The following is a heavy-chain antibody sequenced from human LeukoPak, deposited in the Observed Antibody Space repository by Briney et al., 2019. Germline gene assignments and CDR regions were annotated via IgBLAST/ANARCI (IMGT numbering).Heavy chain of an antibody. V-gene: IGHV4-4*02. CDR2: IYHSGST. CDR1: GGSISSSNW. J-gene: IGHJ3*02. Sequence: SETLSLTCAVSGGSISSSNWWSWVRQPPGKGLEWIVEIYHSGSTNYNPSLKSRVTISVDKSKNQFSLKLSSVTAADTAVYYCARARPLGIAAAGSSSAFDIWGQGTMVTVSS. CDR3: ARARPLGIAAAGSSSAFDI. D-gene: IGHD6-13*01.